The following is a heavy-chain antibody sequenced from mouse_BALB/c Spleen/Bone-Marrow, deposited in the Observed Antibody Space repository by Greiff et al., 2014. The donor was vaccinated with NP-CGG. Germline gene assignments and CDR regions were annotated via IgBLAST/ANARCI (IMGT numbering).Heavy chain of an antibody. CDR2: IYPGNGDT. Sequence: QVQLQQSGPELVKPGASVKISYKASGYAFSSSWMNWVKQRPGQGLEWIGRIYPGNGDTNYNGKFKGKATLTADKSSSTAYMQLSSLTSVDSAVYCGARDYYGSSYDYWGQGTTLTVSS. CDR3: ARDYYGSSYDY. D-gene: IGHD1-1*01. J-gene: IGHJ2*01. V-gene: IGHV1-82*01. CDR1: GYAFSSSW.